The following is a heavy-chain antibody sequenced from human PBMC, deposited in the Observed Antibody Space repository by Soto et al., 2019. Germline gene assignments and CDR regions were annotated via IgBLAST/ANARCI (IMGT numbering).Heavy chain of an antibody. V-gene: IGHV3-66*01. Sequence: PGGSLRLSCAASGFTVSSNYMSWVRQAPGKGLEWVSVIYSGGSTYYADSVKGRFTISRDNSKNTLYLQMNSLRAEDTAVYYCATGEMGYYSDYFDYWGQGTLVTVSS. J-gene: IGHJ4*01. CDR1: GFTVSSNY. CDR3: ATGEMGYYSDYFDY. D-gene: IGHD3-22*01. CDR2: IYSGGST.